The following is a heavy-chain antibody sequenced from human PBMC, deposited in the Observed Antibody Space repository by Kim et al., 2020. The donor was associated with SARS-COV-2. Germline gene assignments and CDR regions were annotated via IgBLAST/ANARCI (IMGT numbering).Heavy chain of an antibody. CDR1: GGSISSSSYY. Sequence: SETLSLTCTVSGGSISSSSYYWGWIRQPPGKGLEWIGSIYYSGSTYYNPSLKSRVTISVDTSKNQFSLKLSSVTAADTAVYYCARHRASGVVVPAAIRAPFASWGQGTLATVSP. V-gene: IGHV4-39*01. CDR3: ARHRASGVVVPAAIRAPFAS. J-gene: IGHJ4*02. CDR2: IYYSGST. D-gene: IGHD2-2*01.